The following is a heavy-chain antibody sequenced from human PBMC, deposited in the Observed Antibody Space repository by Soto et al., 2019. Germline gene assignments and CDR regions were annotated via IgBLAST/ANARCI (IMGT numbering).Heavy chain of an antibody. D-gene: IGHD2-8*02. CDR2: IYYSGST. V-gene: IGHV4-59*01. Sequence: SETLSLTCTVSGGSISSYYWSWIRQPPGKGLEWIGYIYYSGSTKYNPSLKSRVTISVDTSKNQFSLKLSSVTAADTAVYYCARGRRPGHWFDPWGQGTLVTVSS. J-gene: IGHJ5*02. CDR1: GGSISSYY. CDR3: ARGRRPGHWFDP.